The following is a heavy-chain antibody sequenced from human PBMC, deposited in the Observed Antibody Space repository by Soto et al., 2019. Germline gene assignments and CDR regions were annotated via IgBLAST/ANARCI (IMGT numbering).Heavy chain of an antibody. V-gene: IGHV4-39*01. J-gene: IGHJ6*03. CDR2: SNYSGST. Sequence: QLQLQESGPGLVKPSETLSLTGTVSGGSISSSSYYWGWIRQPPGKGMAWIGSSNYSGSTYYNPSLQRRVTLSQDTSTNHFTLQLSSVTPADTAVYYCARHLYISRRPVVDYYYYYMDVWGKGTTVTLSS. CDR3: ARHLYISRRPVVDYYYYYMDV. D-gene: IGHD6-13*01. CDR1: GGSISSSSYY.